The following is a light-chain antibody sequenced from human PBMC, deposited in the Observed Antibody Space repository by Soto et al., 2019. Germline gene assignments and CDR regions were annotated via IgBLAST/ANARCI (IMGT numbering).Light chain of an antibody. Sequence: DSHVTQSPSSLSASVGDRVTISCRASQIINTYLNWYQQKPGQAPTLLIYSASILQSGVPSRFTGSGSGTDFILTISSLQPEDFAIYYCQQSYSNPLTVGGGTKVDIK. CDR1: QIINTY. J-gene: IGKJ4*01. CDR3: QQSYSNPLT. V-gene: IGKV1-39*01. CDR2: SAS.